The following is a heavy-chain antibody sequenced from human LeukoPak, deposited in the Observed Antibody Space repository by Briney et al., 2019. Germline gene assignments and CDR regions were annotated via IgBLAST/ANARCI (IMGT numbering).Heavy chain of an antibody. V-gene: IGHV3-21*01. D-gene: IGHD1-26*01. CDR1: AFTFSSYG. Sequence: GGSLRLSCAASAFTFSSYGMSWVRQAPGKGLEWVSAISGDGRDIFYADAVKGRFTISRDNAKNSLYLQMNSLRAEGTAVYYCARDSGSGSPRSGGPGAFDIWGQGTMVTVSS. J-gene: IGHJ3*02. CDR2: ISGDGRDI. CDR3: ARDSGSGSPRSGGPGAFDI.